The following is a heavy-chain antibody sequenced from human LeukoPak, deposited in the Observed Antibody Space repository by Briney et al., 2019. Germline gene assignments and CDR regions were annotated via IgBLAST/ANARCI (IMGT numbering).Heavy chain of an antibody. J-gene: IGHJ4*02. D-gene: IGHD2-15*01. V-gene: IGHV3-30-3*01. CDR2: ISYDGIEK. CDR1: GLTFSSYA. CDR3: ARDQGGGSPDPFDY. Sequence: PRGSPRHSRAATGLTFSSYAIHWVRQTPRKGLEWVTDISYDGIEKYYSDSVKGRFTISRDNSMNTLYRQMNRVRAEDTAMYSCARDQGGGSPDPFDYWGQGTLVTVSS.